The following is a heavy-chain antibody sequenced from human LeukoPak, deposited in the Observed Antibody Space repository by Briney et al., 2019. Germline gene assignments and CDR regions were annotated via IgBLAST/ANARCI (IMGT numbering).Heavy chain of an antibody. D-gene: IGHD2-15*01. CDR3: AKDRCSGDSCYSHTPYYYYGMDV. V-gene: IGHV3-23*01. Sequence: GGSLRLSCAASGFTFSSYAMSWVRQAPEKGLEWVSAISGSGGSTYYAGSVKGRFTISRDNSKNTLYLQMNSLRAEDTAVYYCAKDRCSGDSCYSHTPYYYYGMDVWGQGTTVTVSS. CDR2: ISGSGGST. J-gene: IGHJ6*02. CDR1: GFTFSSYA.